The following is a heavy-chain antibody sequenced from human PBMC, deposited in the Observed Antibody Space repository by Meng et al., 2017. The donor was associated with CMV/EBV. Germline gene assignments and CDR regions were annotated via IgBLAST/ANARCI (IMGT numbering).Heavy chain of an antibody. CDR3: AHHSYSSSFVPSHDY. Sequence: GESLKISCAASGFTFSSYAMSWVRQAPGKGLEWVSALSGSGGSTYSADSVKGRFTISRDNSKNPLYLQMNSLRAEDTAVYYCAHHSYSSSFVPSHDYWGQGTLVTVSS. J-gene: IGHJ4*02. D-gene: IGHD6-13*01. CDR1: GFTFSSYA. CDR2: LSGSGGST. V-gene: IGHV3-23*01.